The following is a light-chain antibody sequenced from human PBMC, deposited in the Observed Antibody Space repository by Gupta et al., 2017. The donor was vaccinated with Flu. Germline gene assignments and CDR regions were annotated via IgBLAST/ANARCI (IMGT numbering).Light chain of an antibody. CDR2: RNN. J-gene: IGLJ3*02. Sequence: GQRLIISCSGSSSNIGRNSVYWYQQFPGTAPKLLIYRNNQRPSGVPDRISGSKSGTSASLAISDLRSEDEAEYYCAAWDDSRWVFGGGTKLT. CDR3: AAWDDSRWV. CDR1: SSNIGRNS. V-gene: IGLV1-47*01.